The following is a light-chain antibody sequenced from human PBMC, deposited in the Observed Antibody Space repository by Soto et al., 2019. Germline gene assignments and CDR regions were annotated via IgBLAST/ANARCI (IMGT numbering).Light chain of an antibody. CDR3: SSYTSSSPVV. V-gene: IGLV2-14*01. Sequence: QSALTQPASVSGSPGRSITISCTGTSSDVGGYNYVSWYQQHPGKAPKLMIYEVSNRPSGVSNRFSGSKSGNTASLTTSGLQAEDEADYYCSSYTSSSPVVFGGGTKLTVL. J-gene: IGLJ2*01. CDR1: SSDVGGYNY. CDR2: EVS.